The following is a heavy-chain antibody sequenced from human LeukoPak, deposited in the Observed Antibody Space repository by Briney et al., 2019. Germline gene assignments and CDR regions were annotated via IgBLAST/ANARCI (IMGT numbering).Heavy chain of an antibody. Sequence: GGSLRLSCAASGFTFSSYWVHWVRQAPGKGLVWVSRINSDGSSTSYADSVKGRFTISRDNAKNTLYLQMNSLRAEDTAVYYCARALGETRWNYYGMDVWGQGTTVTVSS. CDR2: INSDGSST. CDR1: GFTFSSYW. J-gene: IGHJ6*02. CDR3: ARALGETRWNYYGMDV. V-gene: IGHV3-74*01. D-gene: IGHD3-10*01.